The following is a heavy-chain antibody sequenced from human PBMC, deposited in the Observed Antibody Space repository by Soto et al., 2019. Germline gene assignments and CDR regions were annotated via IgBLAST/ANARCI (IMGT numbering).Heavy chain of an antibody. Sequence: PGGSLRLSCAASGFTFSSYAMSWVRQAPGKGLEWVSAISGSGGSTYYADSVKGRFTISRDNSKNTLYLQMNSLRAEDTAVYYCANGGLQLWLHRYFDYWGQGTLVTVSS. CDR1: GFTFSSYA. J-gene: IGHJ4*02. CDR2: ISGSGGST. V-gene: IGHV3-23*01. D-gene: IGHD5-18*01. CDR3: ANGGLQLWLHRYFDY.